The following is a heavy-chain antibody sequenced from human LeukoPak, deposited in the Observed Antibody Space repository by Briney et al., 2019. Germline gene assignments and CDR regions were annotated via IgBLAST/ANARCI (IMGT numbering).Heavy chain of an antibody. J-gene: IGHJ3*02. CDR2: IYYSGST. CDR3: ARYDILTGYSPGYAFDI. Sequence: SETLSLTCTVSGGSISSSSYYWGWIRQPPGKGLEWIGSIYYSGSTYYNPSLKSRVIISVDTSKNQFSLKLSSVTAADTAVYYCARYDILTGYSPGYAFDIWGQGTMVTVSS. V-gene: IGHV4-39*07. D-gene: IGHD3-9*01. CDR1: GGSISSSSYY.